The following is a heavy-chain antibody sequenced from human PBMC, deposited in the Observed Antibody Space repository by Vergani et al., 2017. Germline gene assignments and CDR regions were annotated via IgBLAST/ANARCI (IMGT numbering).Heavy chain of an antibody. CDR1: GFTFSSYS. CDR3: ARELTTTVDY. CDR2: ISSSSSTI. V-gene: IGHV3-48*04. D-gene: IGHD4-17*01. J-gene: IGHJ4*02. Sequence: EVQLVESGGGLVQPGGSLRLSCAASGFTFSSYSMHWVRQAPGKGLELVSYISSSSSTIYYADSVKGRFTISRDNAKNSLYLQMNSLRAEDTAVYYCARELTTTVDYWGQGTLVTVSS.